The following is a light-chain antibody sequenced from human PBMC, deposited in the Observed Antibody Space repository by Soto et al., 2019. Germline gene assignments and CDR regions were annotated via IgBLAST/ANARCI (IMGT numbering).Light chain of an antibody. CDR3: QQHNSYPLT. J-gene: IGKJ4*01. Sequence: DIQMTQSPSTLSASVGDRVTITCRASQSISSWLAWYQQKPGKAPKLLIYTASSLASGVPSRFSGSGSGTEFTLTITSLQPDDFATYYCQQHNSYPLTFGGGTKVEI. V-gene: IGKV1-5*03. CDR1: QSISSW. CDR2: TAS.